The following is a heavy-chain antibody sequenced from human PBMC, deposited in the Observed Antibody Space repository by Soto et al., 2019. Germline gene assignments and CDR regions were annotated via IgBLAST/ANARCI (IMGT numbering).Heavy chain of an antibody. V-gene: IGHV1-69*13. J-gene: IGHJ6*02. D-gene: IGHD2-21*02. CDR1: GGTFSSYA. CDR3: AVAYCGGDCYLGYYGMDV. CDR2: IIPIFGTA. Sequence: ASVKVSFKASGGTFSSYAISWLRQAPGQGLEWMGGIIPIFGTANYAQKFQGRVTITADESTSTAYMELSSLRSEDTAVYYCAVAYCGGDCYLGYYGMDVWGQGTTVTVSS.